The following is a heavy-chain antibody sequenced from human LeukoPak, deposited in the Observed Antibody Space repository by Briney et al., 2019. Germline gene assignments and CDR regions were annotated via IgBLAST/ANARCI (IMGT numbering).Heavy chain of an antibody. Sequence: GESLKISCKGSGYSFSNYWIGWVRQMPVEGLEWMGIIYPGDSDTRYSPSFQGQVIISADKSISTAYLQWSSLKASDTAMYYCARYGEAGTTTFANYWGQGTLVTVSS. D-gene: IGHD1-7*01. CDR2: IYPGDSDT. CDR3: ARYGEAGTTTFANY. J-gene: IGHJ4*02. V-gene: IGHV5-51*01. CDR1: GYSFSNYW.